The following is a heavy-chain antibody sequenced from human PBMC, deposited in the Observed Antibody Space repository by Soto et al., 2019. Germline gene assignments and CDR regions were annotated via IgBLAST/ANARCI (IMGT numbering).Heavy chain of an antibody. V-gene: IGHV4-4*02. Sequence: SETLSLTCAVSSGSISSSNWWSWVRQPPGKGLEWIGEIYHSGSTNYNPSLKSRVTISVDKSKNQFSLKLSSVTAADTAVYYCARDSAGITIFGVVMKPGNWFDPWGQGTLVTVSS. CDR3: ARDSAGITIFGVVMKPGNWFDP. J-gene: IGHJ5*02. D-gene: IGHD3-3*01. CDR2: IYHSGST. CDR1: SGSISSSNW.